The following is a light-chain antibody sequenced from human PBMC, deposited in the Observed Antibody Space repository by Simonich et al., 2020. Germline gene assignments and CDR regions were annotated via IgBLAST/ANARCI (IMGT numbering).Light chain of an antibody. CDR3: SSYTSSSTWV. V-gene: IGLV1-40*01. CDR1: SSNIGAGYD. Sequence: QSVLTQLPSVSGAPGQRVTISCPGSSSNIGAGYDVHWYQQLPGTAPKLLIYGNINRPSGVTNRFSGPKSGNTASLTISGLQAEDEADYYCSSYTSSSTWVFGGGTKLTVL. CDR2: GNI. J-gene: IGLJ3*02.